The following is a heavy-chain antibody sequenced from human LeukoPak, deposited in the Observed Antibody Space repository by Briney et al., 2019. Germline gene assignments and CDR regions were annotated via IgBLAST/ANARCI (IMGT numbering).Heavy chain of an antibody. CDR1: GGTFSSYA. CDR3: AREEDYYGSGSYYNVWFDP. J-gene: IGHJ5*02. Sequence: ASVKVSCKASGGTFSSYAISWVRQAPGQGLEWMGGIIPIFGTAKYAQKFQGRVTITADESTSTAYMELSSLRSEDTAVYYCAREEDYYGSGSYYNVWFDPWGQGTLVTVSS. V-gene: IGHV1-69*13. D-gene: IGHD3-10*01. CDR2: IIPIFGTA.